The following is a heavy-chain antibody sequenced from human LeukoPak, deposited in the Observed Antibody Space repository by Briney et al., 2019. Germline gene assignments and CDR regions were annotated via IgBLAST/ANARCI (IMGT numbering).Heavy chain of an antibody. CDR3: TRVGYIDEGIDY. CDR1: GFTFSSYW. V-gene: IGHV3-7*04. J-gene: IGHJ4*02. D-gene: IGHD5-24*01. Sequence: GGSLRLSCAASGFTFSSYWMSWVRQAPGKGLEWVANIKQDGSEIYYVDSVKGRFTISRDNAKNSLYLQMNSLRAEDTAIYYCTRVGYIDEGIDYWGQGTLVTVSS. CDR2: IKQDGSEI.